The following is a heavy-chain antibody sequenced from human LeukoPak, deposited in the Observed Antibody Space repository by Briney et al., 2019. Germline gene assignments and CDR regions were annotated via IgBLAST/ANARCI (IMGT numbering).Heavy chain of an antibody. D-gene: IGHD2-21*02. J-gene: IGHJ4*02. Sequence: SETLSLTCTVSGGSISSYYWSWIRQPAGKGLEWIGRIYTSGSTNYNPSLKNRVTMSVDTSKNQFSLKLSSVTAADTAVYYCARGGSGQRGVVVTAMVDYWGQGTLVTVSS. CDR2: IYTSGST. CDR1: GGSISSYY. CDR3: ARGGSGQRGVVVTAMVDY. V-gene: IGHV4-4*07.